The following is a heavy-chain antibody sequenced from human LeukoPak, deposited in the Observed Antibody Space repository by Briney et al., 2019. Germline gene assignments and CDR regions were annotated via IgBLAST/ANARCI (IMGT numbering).Heavy chain of an antibody. Sequence: NSSETLSLTCTVFGGSISSSSYYWGWIRQPPGKGLEWIGSIYYSGSTYYNPSLKSRVTVSVDTSKNQFSLKLSSVTAADTAVYYCARRLAGTEDYWGQGTLVTVSS. V-gene: IGHV4-39*01. D-gene: IGHD6-13*01. CDR3: ARRLAGTEDY. CDR1: GGSISSSSYY. CDR2: IYYSGST. J-gene: IGHJ4*02.